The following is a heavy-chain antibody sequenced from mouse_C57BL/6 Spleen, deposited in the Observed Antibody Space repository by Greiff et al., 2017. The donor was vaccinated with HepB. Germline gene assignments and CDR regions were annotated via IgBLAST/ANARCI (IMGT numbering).Heavy chain of an antibody. CDR2: IDPENGDT. J-gene: IGHJ2*01. CDR3: TTLHYYGSSLNY. Sequence: EVQLQQSGAELVRPGASVKLSCTASGFNIKDDYMHWVKQRPEQGLEWIGWIDPENGDTEYASKFQGKATITADTSSNTAYLQLSSLTSEDTAVYYCTTLHYYGSSLNYWGQGTTLTVSS. V-gene: IGHV14-4*01. CDR1: GFNIKDDY. D-gene: IGHD1-1*01.